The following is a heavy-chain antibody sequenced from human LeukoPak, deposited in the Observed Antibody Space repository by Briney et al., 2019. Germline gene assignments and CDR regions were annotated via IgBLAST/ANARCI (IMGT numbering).Heavy chain of an antibody. Sequence: SETLSLTCTASGGSINSYCWGWIRQPPGKGLECIGYIHYTGTTNYNPSLRSRVTISIDMSKNQFSLKLSSVTAADTAVYYCARGLAAAGEFDYWGQGTLVTVSS. D-gene: IGHD6-13*01. V-gene: IGHV4-59*01. J-gene: IGHJ4*02. CDR3: ARGLAAAGEFDY. CDR1: GGSINSYC. CDR2: IHYTGTT.